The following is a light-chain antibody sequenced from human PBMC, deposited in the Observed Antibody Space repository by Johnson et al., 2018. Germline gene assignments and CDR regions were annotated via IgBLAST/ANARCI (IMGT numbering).Light chain of an antibody. V-gene: IGLV1-51*02. Sequence: QSVLTQPPSVSAAPGQKVTISCSGSSSNIGNNYVSWYQQLPGTASKLLIYENNKRPSGIPDRFSGSKSGTSANLAITGLQTGDEADYYCGTWDSSLSAGNVFGTGTKVTVL. CDR2: ENN. CDR1: SSNIGNNY. J-gene: IGLJ1*01. CDR3: GTWDSSLSAGNV.